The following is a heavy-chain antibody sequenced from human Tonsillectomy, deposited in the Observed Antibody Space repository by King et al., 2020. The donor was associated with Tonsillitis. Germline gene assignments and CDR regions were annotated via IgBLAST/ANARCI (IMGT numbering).Heavy chain of an antibody. J-gene: IGHJ3*02. V-gene: IGHV3-74*01. CDR2: IKRDGSST. CDR1: GPTFSSYW. CDR3: ARNYYYGSGSYYGLSDAFDI. D-gene: IGHD3-10*01. Sequence: VQLVESGGGLVQPGGSLRLSCAASGPTFSSYWMHWVRQAPGKGLVWVSRIKRDGSSTSYADSVKGRFTISRDNAKNTLYLQMNSLRVEDTAVYYCARNYYYGSGSYYGLSDAFDIWGQGTMVTVSS.